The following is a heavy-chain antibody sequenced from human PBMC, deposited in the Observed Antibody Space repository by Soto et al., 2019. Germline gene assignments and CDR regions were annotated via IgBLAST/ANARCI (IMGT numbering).Heavy chain of an antibody. D-gene: IGHD3-3*02. V-gene: IGHV4-39*01. Sequence: QLQLRESGPGLVQPSETLSLSCTVSGGFISSGSYFWGWIRQPPGKGLEWIGSIYSSGSTHYSPSLKSRVTXXVXTXXNQLSLSLTSVTAADTAVYHCARPKLPTFLAAFDIWGQGIMVTVSS. CDR1: GGFISSGSYF. CDR3: ARPKLPTFLAAFDI. J-gene: IGHJ3*02. CDR2: IYSSGST.